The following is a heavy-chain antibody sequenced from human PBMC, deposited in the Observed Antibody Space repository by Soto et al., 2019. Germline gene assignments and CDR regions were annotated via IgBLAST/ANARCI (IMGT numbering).Heavy chain of an antibody. V-gene: IGHV4-39*01. CDR3: ARPDPWNWFEP. Sequence: SETLSLTCTVSGGSISSSSYYWGWIRQPPGKGLEWIGSIYYSGSTYYNPSLKSRVTISVDTSKNQFSLKLSSVTAADTAVYYCARPDPWNWFEPWGQGTLVTVSS. CDR2: IYYSGST. J-gene: IGHJ5*02. CDR1: GGSISSSSYY.